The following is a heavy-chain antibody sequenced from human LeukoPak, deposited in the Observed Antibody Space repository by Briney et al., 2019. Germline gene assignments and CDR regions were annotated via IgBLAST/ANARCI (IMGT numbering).Heavy chain of an antibody. V-gene: IGHV1-18*01. Sequence: ASVKVSCKASGYTFTNYALSWVRQAPGRGLEWMGWSNPYNGNTNYAQKLQGRVAMTTDTSTSTAYMELSLLRSDDTAVYYCARVVTAAGGDAFDIWGQGTLVTVSS. J-gene: IGHJ3*02. CDR3: ARVVTAAGGDAFDI. CDR2: SNPYNGNT. D-gene: IGHD6-25*01. CDR1: GYTFTNYA.